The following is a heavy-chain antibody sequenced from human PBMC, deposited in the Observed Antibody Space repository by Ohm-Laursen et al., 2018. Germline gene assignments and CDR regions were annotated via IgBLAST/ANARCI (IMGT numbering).Heavy chain of an antibody. CDR2: IWYDGTNR. Sequence: SLRLSCTASGFTFNSYSINWVRQAPGKGLEWVAVIWYDGTNRYYADSVEGRFTISRDKFKNTLDLQMHGLRVEDTAVYYCARGLYSYDSSGYPELWGQGTLVTVSS. D-gene: IGHD3-22*01. CDR1: GFTFNSYS. J-gene: IGHJ4*02. V-gene: IGHV3-33*08. CDR3: ARGLYSYDSSGYPEL.